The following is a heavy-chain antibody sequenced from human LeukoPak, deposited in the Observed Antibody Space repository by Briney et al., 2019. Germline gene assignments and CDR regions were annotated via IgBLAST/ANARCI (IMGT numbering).Heavy chain of an antibody. D-gene: IGHD3-10*01. CDR3: AKDTSYYASGSDY. V-gene: IGHV3-23*01. Sequence: GGSLRLSCAASGFSFSTYAMNWVRQAPGKGLEWVSTIIGSGGYTYYADSVKGRFTISRDNSKNTLYLQMNSLRAEDTAVYYCAKDTSYYASGSDYWGQGTLVTVSS. J-gene: IGHJ4*02. CDR1: GFSFSTYA. CDR2: IIGSGGYT.